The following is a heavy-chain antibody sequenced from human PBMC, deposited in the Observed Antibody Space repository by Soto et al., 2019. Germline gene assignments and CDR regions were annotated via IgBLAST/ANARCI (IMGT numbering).Heavy chain of an antibody. J-gene: IGHJ4*02. V-gene: IGHV4-31*03. Sequence: QVQLQESGPGLVKPSQTLSLTCTVSGGSISSGGYYWCWIRQHPGKGLEWIGYIYYSGSTYYNPSLKSRVTISVDTSKNQFSLKLSSVTAADTAVYYCARTEGVGGDYATWDYWGQGTLVTVSS. D-gene: IGHD4-17*01. CDR2: IYYSGST. CDR3: ARTEGVGGDYATWDY. CDR1: GGSISSGGYY.